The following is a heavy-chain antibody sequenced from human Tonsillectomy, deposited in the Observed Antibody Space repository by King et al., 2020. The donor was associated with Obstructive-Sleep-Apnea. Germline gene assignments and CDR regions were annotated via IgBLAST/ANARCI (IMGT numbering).Heavy chain of an antibody. Sequence: VQLVESGGGVVQPGRSLRLSCAASGFTFSSYGMHWVRQAPGKGLEWVAFVRYDGSNKYYADSVKGRFTISRDNSNKTLHLQMNSLRAEDTAVYYCAKNEPYSSRWYSSLNYYYYGMDVWGQGTTVTVSS. CDR2: VRYDGSNK. J-gene: IGHJ6*02. CDR1: GFTFSSYG. CDR3: AKNEPYSSRWYSSLNYYYYGMDV. D-gene: IGHD6-13*01. V-gene: IGHV3-30*02.